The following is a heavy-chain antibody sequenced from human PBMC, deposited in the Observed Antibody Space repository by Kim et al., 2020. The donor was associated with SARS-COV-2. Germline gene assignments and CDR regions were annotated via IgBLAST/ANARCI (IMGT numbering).Heavy chain of an antibody. J-gene: IGHJ4*02. D-gene: IGHD3-22*01. CDR3: ATYYYDSSGYYYSFDY. CDR2: IYYSGST. V-gene: IGHV4-39*07. Sequence: SETLSLTCTVSGGSISSSSYYWGWIRQPPGKGLEWIGSIYYSGSTYYNPSLKSRVTISVDTSKNQFSLKLSSVTAADTAVYYCATYYYDSSGYYYSFDYWGQGTLVTVSS. CDR1: GGSISSSSYY.